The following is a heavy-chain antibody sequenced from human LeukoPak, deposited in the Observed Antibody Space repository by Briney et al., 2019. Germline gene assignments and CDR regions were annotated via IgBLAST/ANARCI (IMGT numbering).Heavy chain of an antibody. CDR1: GGSFSGYY. CDR3: ARGSSNYDSSGLDY. D-gene: IGHD3-22*01. Sequence: PSETLSLTCAVYGGSFSGYYWSWIRQPPGKGLEWIGEINHSGSTNYNPSLKSRVTISVDTSKNQFSLKLSSVTAADTAVYYCARGSSNYDSSGLDYWSQGTLVTVSS. CDR2: INHSGST. V-gene: IGHV4-34*01. J-gene: IGHJ4*02.